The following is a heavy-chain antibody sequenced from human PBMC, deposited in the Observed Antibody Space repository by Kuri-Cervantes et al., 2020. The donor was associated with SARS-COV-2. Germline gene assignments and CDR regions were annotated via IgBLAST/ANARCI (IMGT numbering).Heavy chain of an antibody. Sequence: GGSLRLSCAASGFTVTNYYMSWVRQAPGKGLEWVSVIYRGGSTYHADSVKGRFTISRDNAKNSLYLQMNSLRAEDTAVYYSARSPGDGDYDPFDYWGQGTLVTVSS. CDR1: GFTVTNYY. J-gene: IGHJ4*02. D-gene: IGHD4-17*01. V-gene: IGHV3-66*01. CDR3: ARSPGDGDYDPFDY. CDR2: IYRGGST.